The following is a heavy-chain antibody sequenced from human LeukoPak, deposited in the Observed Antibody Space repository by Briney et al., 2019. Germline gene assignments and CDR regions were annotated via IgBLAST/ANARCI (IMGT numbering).Heavy chain of an antibody. CDR3: TTVVVVVRTIDY. CDR2: IKSKTDGGTT. Sequence: PGGSLRLSCAASGFTFSNAWMSWVRQAPGKGLEWVGRIKSKTDGGTTDYAAPVKGRFTISRDDSKNTLYLQMISLKTEDTAVYYCTTVVVVVRTIDYWGQGTLVTVSS. D-gene: IGHD2-21*01. J-gene: IGHJ4*02. CDR1: GFTFSNAW. V-gene: IGHV3-15*01.